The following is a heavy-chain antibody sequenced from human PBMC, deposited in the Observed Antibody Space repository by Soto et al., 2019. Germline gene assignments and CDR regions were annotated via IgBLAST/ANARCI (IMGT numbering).Heavy chain of an antibody. CDR3: VHTSGWQHTT. V-gene: IGHV2-5*01. J-gene: IGHJ5*02. D-gene: IGHD1-1*01. CDR1: GFSLSTYAMG. Sequence: QITLKESGPPLVKPTQTLTLSCTFSGFSLSTYAMGVAWIRQPPGKALEWLALVYWNDDNRYSPSLQSRLTITKDTSKNQVILTMINMGPADTATYYCVHTSGWQHTTWGQGTLVTVSS. CDR2: VYWNDDN.